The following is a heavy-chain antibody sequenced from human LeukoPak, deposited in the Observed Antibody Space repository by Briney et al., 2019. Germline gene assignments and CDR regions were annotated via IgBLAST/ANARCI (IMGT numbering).Heavy chain of an antibody. V-gene: IGHV3-23*01. D-gene: IGHD6-19*01. Sequence: GGSLRLSCVASGFTFSSYAMSWVRQAPGKGLEWVSGISGSGGSTYYADSVKGRFTISRDNSKNTLFPQTNSLRAEDTAVYYCAKETYSSGWYPYFDYWGQGTLVTVSS. J-gene: IGHJ4*02. CDR2: ISGSGGST. CDR3: AKETYSSGWYPYFDY. CDR1: GFTFSSYA.